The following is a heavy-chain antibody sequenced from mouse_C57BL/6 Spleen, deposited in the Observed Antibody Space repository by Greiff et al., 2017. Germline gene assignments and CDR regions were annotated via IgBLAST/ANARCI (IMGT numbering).Heavy chain of an antibody. CDR1: GYTFTSYW. Sequence: VQLQQPGAELVKPGASVKLSCKASGYTFTSYWMHWVKQRPGQGLEWIGMIHPNSGSTNYNEKSKSKATLTVDKSSSTAYMQLSSLTSEDSAVYYCARGGGLLDAMDYWGQGTSVTVSS. J-gene: IGHJ4*01. D-gene: IGHD2-3*01. V-gene: IGHV1-64*01. CDR3: ARGGGLLDAMDY. CDR2: IHPNSGST.